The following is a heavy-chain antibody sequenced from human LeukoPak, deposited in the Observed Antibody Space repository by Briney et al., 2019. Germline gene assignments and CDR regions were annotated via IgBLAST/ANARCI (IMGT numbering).Heavy chain of an antibody. Sequence: PGGSLRLSCAASGFTFSSYAMHWVRQAPGKGLEWVAVISYDGSNKYYADSVKGRFTISRDNSKNTLYLQMNSLRAEDTAVYYCAKDPNWGYGNYWGQGTLVTVSS. CDR3: AKDPNWGYGNY. V-gene: IGHV3-30*04. CDR2: ISYDGSNK. J-gene: IGHJ4*02. D-gene: IGHD7-27*01. CDR1: GFTFSSYA.